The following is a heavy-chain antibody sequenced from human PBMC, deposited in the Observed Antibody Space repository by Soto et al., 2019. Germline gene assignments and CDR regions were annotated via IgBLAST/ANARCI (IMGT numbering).Heavy chain of an antibody. CDR1: GFTFSSHW. V-gene: IGHV3-7*01. D-gene: IGHD3-22*01. J-gene: IGHJ4*02. CDR3: TRDSYDSSGYYYDFFDY. CDR2: IKVDGSEK. Sequence: QPGGSLRLSCAASGFTFSSHWMSWVRQAPGKGLEWVANIKVDGSEKYYVDSVRGRFSISRDNAKDSLYLQMNSLRAEDTAVYYCTRDSYDSSGYYYDFFDYWGQGTLVTVSS.